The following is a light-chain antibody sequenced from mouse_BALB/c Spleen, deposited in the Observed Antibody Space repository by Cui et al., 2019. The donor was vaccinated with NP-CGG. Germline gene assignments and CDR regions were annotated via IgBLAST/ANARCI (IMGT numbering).Light chain of an antibody. CDR1: SSVHY. V-gene: IGKV4-69*01. J-gene: IGKJ1*01. CDR3: HQWSSYPWT. Sequence: QIDLTQSPAIMSASPGQNVTITCSAMSSVHYMHWSQHRHGSSPKLWIYATSTLPLGFPACFSGSGSGTSYSLTISSMVAEDATSYFCHQWSSYPWTFGGGTKLEIK. CDR2: ATS.